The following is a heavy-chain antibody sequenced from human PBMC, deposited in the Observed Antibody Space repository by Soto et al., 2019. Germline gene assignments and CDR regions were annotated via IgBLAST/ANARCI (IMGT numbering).Heavy chain of an antibody. Sequence: EVQLLESGGGLVQPGGSLRLSCAASGFTFSSYAMSWVRQAPGKGLEWVSGITAGGTNTYYTDSVKGRFNISRDNSKNTFYLQMNSLSAEDTAIYFCAKDTPSWGTGYYFDYWGQGNMVTVSS. CDR3: AKDTPSWGTGYYFDY. D-gene: IGHD3-16*01. CDR2: ITAGGTNT. J-gene: IGHJ4*02. CDR1: GFTFSSYA. V-gene: IGHV3-23*01.